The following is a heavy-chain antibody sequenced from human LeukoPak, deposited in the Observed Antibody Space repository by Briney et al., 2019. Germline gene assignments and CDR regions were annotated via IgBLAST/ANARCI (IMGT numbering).Heavy chain of an antibody. D-gene: IGHD3-10*01. CDR1: GFTFSSYA. V-gene: IGHV3-23*01. J-gene: IGHJ6*02. CDR3: ARGSFGLDV. CDR2: LSNSGDTT. Sequence: GGSLRLSCAASGFTFSSYAMNWVRQAPGKGLEWVSSLSNSGDTTYYADSVKGRFTISRDNSKNTLFLQINSLRAEDTAVFYCARGSFGLDVWGQGTMVTVSS.